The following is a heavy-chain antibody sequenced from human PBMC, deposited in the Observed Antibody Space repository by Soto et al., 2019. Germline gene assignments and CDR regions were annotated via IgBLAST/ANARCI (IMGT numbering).Heavy chain of an antibody. J-gene: IGHJ4*02. Sequence: QVQLVQSGAEVKKPGSSVKVSCKASGGTFSSYTISWVRQAPGQGLEWMGRIIPILGIANYAQKSQGRVTITADKSTSTAYMELSSLRSEDTAVYYCARDQKDVSGWHTYFDYWGQGTLVTVSS. CDR3: ARDQKDVSGWHTYFDY. CDR2: IIPILGIA. CDR1: GGTFSSYT. D-gene: IGHD6-19*01. V-gene: IGHV1-69*08.